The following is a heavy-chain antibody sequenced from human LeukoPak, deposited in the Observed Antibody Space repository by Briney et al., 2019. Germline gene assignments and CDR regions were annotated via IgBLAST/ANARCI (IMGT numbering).Heavy chain of an antibody. V-gene: IGHV4-59*01. CDR2: IYYSGST. J-gene: IGHJ1*01. D-gene: IGHD2-8*02. CDR3: TRVRTGSLSEH. CDR1: GDSISTYY. Sequence: SETLSLTCTVSGDSISTYYWSWVRQPPGKGLEWIGYIYYSGSTNYNPSLKSRVTISVDTSKKQFFLNLSSVTAADTAVYYCTRVRTGSLSEHWGQGTLVTVSS.